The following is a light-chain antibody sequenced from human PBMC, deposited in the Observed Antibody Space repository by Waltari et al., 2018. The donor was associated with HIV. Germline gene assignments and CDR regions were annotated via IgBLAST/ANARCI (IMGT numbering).Light chain of an antibody. CDR2: EVS. CDR3: SSYTSASTLVL. J-gene: IGLJ2*01. CDR1: SSDVGGYNC. V-gene: IGLV2-14*01. Sequence: QSALTQPASVSGSPGQSITISCTGTSSDVGGYNCVSWYQQPPDKAPKLMIYEVSNRPSGVSKRFSGSKSGNTASLTISGLQAEDEADYYCSSYTSASTLVLFGGGTKLTVL.